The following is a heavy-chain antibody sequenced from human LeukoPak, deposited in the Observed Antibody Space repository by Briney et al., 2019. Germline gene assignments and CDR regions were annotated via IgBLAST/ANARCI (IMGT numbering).Heavy chain of an antibody. CDR2: ISRSSDYI. V-gene: IGHV3-21*01. J-gene: IGHJ4*02. D-gene: IGHD3-3*01. Sequence: PGGSLRLSCAASGFIFSTYSMNWVRQAPGKGLEWVSSISRSSDYIYYADSVKGRFTISRDNAKNSLYLHMNSLRAEDTAVYYCARRTSDDYWGQGTLVTVSS. CDR1: GFIFSTYS. CDR3: ARRTSDDY.